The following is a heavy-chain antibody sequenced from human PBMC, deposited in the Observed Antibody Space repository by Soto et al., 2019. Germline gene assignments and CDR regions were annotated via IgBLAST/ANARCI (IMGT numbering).Heavy chain of an antibody. V-gene: IGHV1-18*04. CDR1: GYTFTSYG. Sequence: XSVKVSCKASGYTFTSYGISWVRQAPGQGLEWMGWISAYNGNTNYAQKLQGRVTMTTDTSTSTAYMELRSLRSDDTAVYYCARDLGRRTVLVGPRDYWGQGTLVTVSS. J-gene: IGHJ4*02. CDR3: ARDLGRRTVLVGPRDY. CDR2: ISAYNGNT. D-gene: IGHD1-26*01.